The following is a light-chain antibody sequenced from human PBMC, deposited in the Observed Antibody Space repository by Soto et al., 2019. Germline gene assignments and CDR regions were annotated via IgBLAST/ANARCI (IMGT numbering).Light chain of an antibody. CDR1: ISDIGTYDY. Sequence: QSALTQPASVSGSPGQSITISCTGTISDIGTYDYVSWYQQHPGKAPKLLIFEVSNRPSEISNRFSGSKSGTTASLTISGLQAEDEADYYCSSYTGRSTSYVFGTGTKLTVL. CDR3: SSYTGRSTSYV. CDR2: EVS. J-gene: IGLJ1*01. V-gene: IGLV2-14*01.